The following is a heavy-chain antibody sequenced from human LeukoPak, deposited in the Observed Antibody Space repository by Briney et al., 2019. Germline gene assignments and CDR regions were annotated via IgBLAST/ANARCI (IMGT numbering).Heavy chain of an antibody. D-gene: IGHD1-14*01. Sequence: GASVKVSCKTSGYPFTTWEINWVRQAAGQGLEWMGWVRPNGGNTAYAQKFQGRVTMTRDTSISSAYMELSGLTSDDTAVYFCARGPRNDPWGQGTLVTVSS. CDR1: GYPFTTWE. CDR3: ARGPRNDP. J-gene: IGHJ5*02. CDR2: VRPNGGNT. V-gene: IGHV1-8*01.